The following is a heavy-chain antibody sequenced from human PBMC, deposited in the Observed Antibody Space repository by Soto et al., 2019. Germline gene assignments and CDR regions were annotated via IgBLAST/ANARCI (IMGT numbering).Heavy chain of an antibody. CDR2: ISGYNGET. Sequence: QVQLVQSGAEVKKPGASVKVSCKASGYIFTHYGLSWVRQAPGQGLEWMGWISGYNGETNHARKVQDRVTLTIETSTATAYMELGSLTSDDTAIYYCARDTVTGRQQDYWGQGTLVTVSS. J-gene: IGHJ4*02. V-gene: IGHV1-18*01. CDR1: GYIFTHYG. D-gene: IGHD4-4*01. CDR3: ARDTVTGRQQDY.